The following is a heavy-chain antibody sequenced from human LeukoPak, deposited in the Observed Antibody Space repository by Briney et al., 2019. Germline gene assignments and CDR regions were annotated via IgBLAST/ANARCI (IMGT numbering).Heavy chain of an antibody. CDR1: GGSISSGSYY. CDR3: ARGSDYSNYVDY. J-gene: IGHJ4*02. Sequence: SSETLSLTCTVSGGSISSGSYYWHWIRQPAGKGLEWIGRISTSGITKYNPSLRSRVTIPVDTSKNQCSLKLSSVTAADTAVHYCARGSDYSNYVDYWGQGTLVTVSS. CDR2: ISTSGIT. D-gene: IGHD4-11*01. V-gene: IGHV4-61*02.